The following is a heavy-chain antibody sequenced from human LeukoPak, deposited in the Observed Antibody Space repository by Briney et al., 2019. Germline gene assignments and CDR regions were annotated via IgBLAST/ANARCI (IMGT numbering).Heavy chain of an antibody. CDR2: IYHSGST. CDR1: GGSISSTNFY. J-gene: IGHJ4*02. V-gene: IGHV4-39*07. D-gene: IGHD1-26*01. CDR3: ARDPDLDWGPSGSYYDDY. Sequence: PSETLSLTCTVSGGSISSTNFYWGWIRQPPGKGLEWIGYIYHSGSTYYNPSLKSRVTISVDRSKNQFSLKLGSVTAADTAVYYCARDPDLDWGPSGSYYDDYWGQGTLVTVSS.